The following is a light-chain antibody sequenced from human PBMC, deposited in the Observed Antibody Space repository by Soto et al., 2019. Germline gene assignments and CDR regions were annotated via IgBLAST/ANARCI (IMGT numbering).Light chain of an antibody. J-gene: IGKJ4*01. CDR3: QQYGSSPLT. CDR2: RAS. V-gene: IGKV3-20*01. CDR1: QSVSSNY. Sequence: EIVLTQSPGTLSLSPGERATLSCRASQSVSSNYVAWYQQKPGQTPKVLIYRASSRATGIPDRFSGSGSGTDFTLTISRLEPEDFEMYYCQQYGSSPLTLGGGTKVDIK.